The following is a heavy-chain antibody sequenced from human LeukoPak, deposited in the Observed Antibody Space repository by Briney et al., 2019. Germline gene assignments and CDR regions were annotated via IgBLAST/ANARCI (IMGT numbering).Heavy chain of an antibody. V-gene: IGHV3-21*01. CDR1: GFTFSSYS. CDR3: ARRNPYGSGSYDY. Sequence: GGSLRLSCAASGFTFSSYSMNWVRQAPGKGLEWVSSISSRSDYIYYADSVKGRLTISRDNAKNSLYLQINSLTAEDTAVYYCARRNPYGSGSYDYWGQGTLVTVSS. J-gene: IGHJ4*02. CDR2: ISSRSDYI. D-gene: IGHD3-10*01.